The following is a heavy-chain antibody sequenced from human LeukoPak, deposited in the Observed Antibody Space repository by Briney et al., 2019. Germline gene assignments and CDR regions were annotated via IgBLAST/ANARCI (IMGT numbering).Heavy chain of an antibody. CDR2: ISGGVGST. J-gene: IGHJ4*02. Sequence: GGSLRLSCAASGFTFSSYALNWARQAPGKGLEWVSSISGGVGSTYYADSVKGRFTISRDNSKNMLYLQMNSLRAEDTAVYYCAKHQGATHARPLDYWGQGTLVTVSS. V-gene: IGHV3-23*01. CDR1: GFTFSSYA. D-gene: IGHD2-15*01. CDR3: AKHQGATHARPLDY.